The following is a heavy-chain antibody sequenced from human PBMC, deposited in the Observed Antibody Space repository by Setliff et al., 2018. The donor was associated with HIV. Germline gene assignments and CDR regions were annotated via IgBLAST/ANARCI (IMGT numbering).Heavy chain of an antibody. CDR2: ISSSGITI. V-gene: IGHV3-11*04. CDR3: ARAPDWNDAGYFDY. CDR1: GFTFSDYY. J-gene: IGHJ4*02. D-gene: IGHD1-1*01. Sequence: PGGSLRLSCAASGFTFSDYYMNWIRQAPGKGLEWISYISSSGITISYADSVEGRFTISRDNAKNSLYLQMNSLRADDTAVYYCARAPDWNDAGYFDYWGQGTLVTAPQ.